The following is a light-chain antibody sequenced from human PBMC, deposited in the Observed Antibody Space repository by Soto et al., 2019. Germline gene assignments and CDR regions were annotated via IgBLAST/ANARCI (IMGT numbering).Light chain of an antibody. J-gene: IGKJ2*01. CDR3: QQYFTTPYT. CDR1: RSVFYNSNNKNY. V-gene: IGKV4-1*01. Sequence: DIVMTQSPESLAVSLGERPTINCKSSRSVFYNSNNKNYLAWYQQKPGQSPKLLLYWASTRESGVPDRFSGGGSVTDFTLTISSLQAEDVAVYFCQQYFTTPYTFGQGTKVEIK. CDR2: WAS.